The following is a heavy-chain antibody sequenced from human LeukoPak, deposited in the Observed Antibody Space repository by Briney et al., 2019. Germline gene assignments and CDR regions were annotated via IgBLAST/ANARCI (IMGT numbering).Heavy chain of an antibody. CDR1: GGSFSSYY. J-gene: IGHJ4*02. V-gene: IGHV4-59*04. CDR3: AGADRHDYGEDY. CDR2: IYYSGSS. Sequence: SETLSLTCTVSGGSFSSYYWSWIRQPPGKGLEWMGFIYYSGSSYYNPSLKSRVTMSVDTSKNQFSLKLTSVTAADTAFYYCAGADRHDYGEDYWGQGTLVTVSS. D-gene: IGHD4-17*01.